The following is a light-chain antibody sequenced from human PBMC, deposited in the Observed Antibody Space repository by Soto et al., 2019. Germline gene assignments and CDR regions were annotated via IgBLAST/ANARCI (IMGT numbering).Light chain of an antibody. J-gene: IGLJ3*02. V-gene: IGLV1-40*01. CDR2: ANS. CDR1: SSNIGAGYD. Sequence: QSVLTQPPSVSGAPGQRVTISCTGSSSNIGAGYDGHWYQQLPGAAPKLLIHANSHRPSGVPDRFSGSRSGTSASLAITGLQGEDEADYFCQTYDSSLSGSLFGGGTNLTVL. CDR3: QTYDSSLSGSL.